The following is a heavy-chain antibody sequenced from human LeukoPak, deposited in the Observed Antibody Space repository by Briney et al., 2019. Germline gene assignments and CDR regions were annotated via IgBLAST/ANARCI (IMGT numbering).Heavy chain of an antibody. CDR1: GGSISSYY. V-gene: IGHV4-59*01. J-gene: IGHJ4*02. CDR2: IYCSGST. Sequence: SETLSLTCTVSGGSISSYYWSWIRQPPGKGLEWIGYIYCSGSTNYNPSLKSRVTISVDTSKNQFSLKLSSVTAADTAVYYCARAGRCSGGSCQFDYWGQGTLVTVSS. D-gene: IGHD2-15*01. CDR3: ARAGRCSGGSCQFDY.